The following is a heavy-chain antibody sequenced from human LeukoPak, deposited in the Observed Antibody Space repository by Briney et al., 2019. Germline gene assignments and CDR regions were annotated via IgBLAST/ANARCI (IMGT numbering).Heavy chain of an antibody. D-gene: IGHD5-18*01. Sequence: ASVKVSCKASGYTFNSYGITWVRQAPGQGLEWMGWISVYNGNTNYAEKLQGRVTMTTDTSTSTAYMELRSLRSDDTAVYYCARDLRSGGVTYGQDSWGQGTLVTVSS. J-gene: IGHJ4*02. V-gene: IGHV1-18*01. CDR2: ISVYNGNT. CDR3: ARDLRSGGVTYGQDS. CDR1: GYTFNSYG.